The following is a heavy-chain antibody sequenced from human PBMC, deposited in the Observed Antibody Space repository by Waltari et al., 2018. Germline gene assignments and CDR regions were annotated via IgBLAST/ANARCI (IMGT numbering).Heavy chain of an antibody. D-gene: IGHD6-19*01. J-gene: IGHJ6*02. Sequence: QVQLQESGPGLVKPSETLSLTCTVSGGSISSYYWSWIRQPPGKGLEWIGYIYYSGSTNSNPSLKRRVTISVDTSKNQFSLKLSSVTAADTAVYYCARDLWLVPGDLDYYGMDVWGQGTTVTVSS. CDR2: IYYSGST. V-gene: IGHV4-59*01. CDR1: GGSISSYY. CDR3: ARDLWLVPGDLDYYGMDV.